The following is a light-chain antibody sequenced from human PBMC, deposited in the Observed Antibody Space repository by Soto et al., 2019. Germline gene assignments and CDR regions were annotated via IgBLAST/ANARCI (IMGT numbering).Light chain of an antibody. V-gene: IGKV3-20*01. Sequence: EIVLTQSPGTLSLSPGERVTLSCRASQSVSSSYLAWYQQKPGQAPRLLIYGASSRATGIPDRFSGSGSGTDFTLIISRLEPEDFAVYYCQQYGTSPWTFGQGTKVEI. CDR2: GAS. J-gene: IGKJ1*01. CDR1: QSVSSSY. CDR3: QQYGTSPWT.